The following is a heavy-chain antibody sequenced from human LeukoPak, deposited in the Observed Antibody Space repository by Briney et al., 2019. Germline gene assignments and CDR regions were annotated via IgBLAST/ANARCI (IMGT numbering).Heavy chain of an antibody. V-gene: IGHV3-33*06. CDR1: GFMFTSYG. CDR2: MWSDGTNK. Sequence: PGGSLRLSCAASGFMFTSYGMHWVRQAPGKGLEWVAVMWSDGTNKYYSDSVKGRFAISRDDSNDMVYLQMNGLRAEDTAVYYCAKDIQRGFDHTNSLDSWGQGTLVTVSS. CDR3: AKDIQRGFDHTNSLDS. J-gene: IGHJ4*02. D-gene: IGHD4-11*01.